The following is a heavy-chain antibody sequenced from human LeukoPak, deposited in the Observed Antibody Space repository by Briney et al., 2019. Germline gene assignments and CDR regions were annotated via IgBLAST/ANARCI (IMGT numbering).Heavy chain of an antibody. CDR1: GYTFADYF. J-gene: IGHJ4*02. V-gene: IGHV1-2*06. Sequence: GASVKVSCKTSGYTFADYFIHWVRQAPGQGLEWMGRINANSGGTYYEQKFQGRVTMTRDTSISTAYVEVNWLISDDTAIYYCARDVSSTSNWEFDYWSQGTLVTVSS. D-gene: IGHD1-26*01. CDR3: ARDVSSTSNWEFDY. CDR2: INANSGGT.